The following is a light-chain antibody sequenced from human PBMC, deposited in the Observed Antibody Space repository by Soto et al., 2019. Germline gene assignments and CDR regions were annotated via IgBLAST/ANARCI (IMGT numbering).Light chain of an antibody. CDR2: GAS. V-gene: IGKV3-15*01. CDR1: QSVSSY. CDR3: QQYNNWPPIT. J-gene: IGKJ5*01. Sequence: EIVLTQSPATPSLSPGERATLSCRASQSVSSYLAWYQQKPGQAPRLLIYGASTRATGIPARFSGSGSGTEFTLTISSLQSEDFAVYYCQQYNNWPPITVGQGTRLEIK.